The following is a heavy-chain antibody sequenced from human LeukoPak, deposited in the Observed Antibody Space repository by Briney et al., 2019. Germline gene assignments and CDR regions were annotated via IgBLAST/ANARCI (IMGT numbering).Heavy chain of an antibody. CDR2: IYYSGST. D-gene: IGHD3-22*01. V-gene: IGHV4-31*03. CDR1: GGSISSGGYY. J-gene: IGHJ5*02. Sequence: SRTLSLTCTVSGGSISSGGYYWSWIRQHPEKGLEWIGYIYYSGSTYYNPSLKSRVTISVDTSKNQFSLKLSSVTAADTAVYYCARVPRYYYDSSGHEQNWFDPWGQGTLVTVSS. CDR3: ARVPRYYYDSSGHEQNWFDP.